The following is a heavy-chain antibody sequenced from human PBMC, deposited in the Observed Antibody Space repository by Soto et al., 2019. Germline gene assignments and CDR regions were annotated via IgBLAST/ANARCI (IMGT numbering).Heavy chain of an antibody. D-gene: IGHD3-10*01. CDR1: GFTFSNYA. CDR3: AKTGGQNGGEGAFDI. Sequence: EVQLLEPVGVLVPPGGSLRLSCAASGFTFSNYAMTWLRQAPGKGLEWVSVIIGIVANTYYPDSGKGRFTISRDNYQKSLNLQMNSLRADYTGVSYCAKTGGQNGGEGAFDIWGQEKMVTVAS. J-gene: IGHJ3*02. V-gene: IGHV3-23*01. CDR2: IIGIVANT.